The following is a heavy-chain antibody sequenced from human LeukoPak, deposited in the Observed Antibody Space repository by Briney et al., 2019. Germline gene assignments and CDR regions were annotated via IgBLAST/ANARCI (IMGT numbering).Heavy chain of an antibody. CDR2: IYYSGRT. V-gene: IGHV4-39*01. CDR1: GGSISSSSYY. Sequence: PSETLSLTCIVSGGSISSSSYYWGWIRQPPGKGLEWIGSIYYSGRTYYNPSLKSPVTISVDTSKNQFSLKLSSVTAADTAVYYCAIYVDTAMVFDYWGQATLVTVSS. J-gene: IGHJ4*02. D-gene: IGHD5-18*01. CDR3: AIYVDTAMVFDY.